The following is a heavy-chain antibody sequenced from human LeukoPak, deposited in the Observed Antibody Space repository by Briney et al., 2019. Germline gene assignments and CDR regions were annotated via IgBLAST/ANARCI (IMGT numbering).Heavy chain of an antibody. V-gene: IGHV3-53*01. CDR2: IDSGGST. D-gene: IGHD1-26*01. CDR3: ARTPRRTIVGPTGFDY. CDR1: GFSVGDND. Sequence: GGSLRLSCAASGFSVGDNDMSWVRQAPGKGLEWVSVIDSGGSTSYADSVKGRFSISRDNSKNTLYLQMNSLRAEDTAVYYCARTPRRTIVGPTGFDYWGQGTLVTVSS. J-gene: IGHJ4*02.